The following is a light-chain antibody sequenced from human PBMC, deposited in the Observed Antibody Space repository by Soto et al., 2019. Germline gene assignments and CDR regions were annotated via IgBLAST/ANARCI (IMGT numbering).Light chain of an antibody. J-gene: IGKJ1*01. CDR3: QQYGSSRT. V-gene: IGKV3-20*01. CDR2: GAS. CDR1: RSVSSSY. Sequence: EIVVTQSPGTLSLSPGERATLSCRARRSVSSSYLAWYQQKPGQAPRLLIYGASSRATGIPDKFSGSGSGTDFTLTISRLEPEDFAVYYCQQYGSSRTFGQGTKVEIK.